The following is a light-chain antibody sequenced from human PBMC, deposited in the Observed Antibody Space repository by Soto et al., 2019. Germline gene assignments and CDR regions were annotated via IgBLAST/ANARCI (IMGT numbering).Light chain of an antibody. V-gene: IGKV1-5*01. CDR2: DAS. J-gene: IGKJ1*01. Sequence: DIQMTQSPSTLSSSVGDRVTMSCRASQSISRWLAWYQQKPGKAPKLLIYDASTLESGVPSRFSGSGSGTEFTLAISSLQPDDFATYYCQQYDNYRAFGQGTKVDIK. CDR3: QQYDNYRA. CDR1: QSISRW.